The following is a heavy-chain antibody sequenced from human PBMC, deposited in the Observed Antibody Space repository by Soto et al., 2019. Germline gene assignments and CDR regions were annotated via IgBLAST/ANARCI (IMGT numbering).Heavy chain of an antibody. V-gene: IGHV5-10-1*01. Sequence: GESLKISCNGSGYSFTSYWIRWVRQMPGKGLEWMGRIDPSDSYTNYRPSFQGHVTISADKSISTAYLQWSSLKASDSAMYYCAREYCTRTSCPTRAFDIWGQGTTVTVSS. CDR1: GYSFTSYW. J-gene: IGHJ3*02. CDR2: IDPSDSYT. CDR3: AREYCTRTSCPTRAFDI. D-gene: IGHD2-2*01.